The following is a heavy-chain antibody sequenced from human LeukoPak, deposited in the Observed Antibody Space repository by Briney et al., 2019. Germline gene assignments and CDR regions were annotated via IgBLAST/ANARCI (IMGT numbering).Heavy chain of an antibody. D-gene: IGHD7-27*01. CDR2: IGHGGER. CDR1: GFTFSNYD. J-gene: IGHJ3*01. Sequence: PGESLRVSCAASGFTFSNYDTPWVRQVTGKGLEWVSAIGHGGERYYAGSVKGRFTISRENAKNSLHLQMNGLRAGDTAVYYCARALSQTGDPNDAFDPWGQGTLVTVSS. V-gene: IGHV3-13*01. CDR3: ARALSQTGDPNDAFDP.